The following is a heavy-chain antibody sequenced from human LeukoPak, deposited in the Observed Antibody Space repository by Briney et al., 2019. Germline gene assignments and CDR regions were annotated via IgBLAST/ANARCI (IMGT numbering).Heavy chain of an antibody. CDR1: GYTFAGYY. J-gene: IGHJ4*02. D-gene: IGHD4-17*01. V-gene: IGHV1-2*02. Sequence: VSVKVSCKASGYTFAGYYMHWVRQAPGQGLEWMGWINPNSGGTNYAQKFQGRVTMTRDTSISTAYMELSRLRSDDTAVYYCARDRRYGDRRDYWGQGTLVTVSS. CDR2: INPNSGGT. CDR3: ARDRRYGDRRDY.